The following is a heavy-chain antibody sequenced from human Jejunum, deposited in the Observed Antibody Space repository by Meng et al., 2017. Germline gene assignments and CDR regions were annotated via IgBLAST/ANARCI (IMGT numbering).Heavy chain of an antibody. V-gene: IGHV1-2*06. D-gene: IGHD2-21*02. J-gene: IGHJ6*02. CDR3: ARECDGGDCYPSDTDTGPRGFSYGMDV. CDR2: INPKSGGT. CDR1: GFTFSSHT. Sequence: GESLKISCAASGFTFSSHTLSWVRQAPGKGLEWMGRINPKSGGTNYAQRFQGGVTMTRDTSTSTAYLELSSLRSDDTAVYYCARECDGGDCYPSDTDTGPRGFSYGMDVWGQGTTVTVSS.